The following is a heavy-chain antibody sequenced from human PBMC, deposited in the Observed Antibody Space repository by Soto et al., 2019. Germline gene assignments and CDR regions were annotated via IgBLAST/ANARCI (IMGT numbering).Heavy chain of an antibody. CDR1: GFTFSSYG. CDR3: GGGSGSYNLDI. Sequence: LRLSCAASGFTFSSYGMHWVRQVPAKGLGWVALIWYDGSNKYYADSVKGRFIISRDNSKNTLNLQMNSLRAEDTTVYNCGGGSGSYNLDIWGQGTLVTVSS. J-gene: IGHJ3*02. CDR2: IWYDGSNK. V-gene: IGHV3-33*01. D-gene: IGHD1-26*01.